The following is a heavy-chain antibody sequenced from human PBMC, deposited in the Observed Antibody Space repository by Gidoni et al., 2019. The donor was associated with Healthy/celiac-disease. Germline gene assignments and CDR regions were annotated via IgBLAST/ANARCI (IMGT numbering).Heavy chain of an antibody. CDR2: SSSSGSTI. CDR1: GFTFSSYE. D-gene: IGHD5-18*01. CDR3: ARDSSYGYGLRRKYFDY. Sequence: EVQLVESGGGLVQPGGSLRLSCAASGFTFSSYEMNWVRQAPGKGLEGVSYSSSSGSTIYYADSVKGRFTISRDNAKNSLYLQMNSLRAEETAVYYCARDSSYGYGLRRKYFDYWGQGTLVTVSS. J-gene: IGHJ4*02. V-gene: IGHV3-48*03.